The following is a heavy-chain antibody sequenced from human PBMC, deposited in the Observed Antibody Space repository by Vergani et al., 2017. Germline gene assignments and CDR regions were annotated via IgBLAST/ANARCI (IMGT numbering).Heavy chain of an antibody. CDR2: IYYSGST. Sequence: QVQLQESGPGLVKPSETLSLTCAVSGYSISSGYYWGWIRQPPGKGLEWIGYIYYSGSTYYNPSLKSRVTISVDTSKNQFSLKLSAVTAADTAVYYCARGDTMVRELGNAFDIWGQGTMVTVSS. CDR1: GYSISSGYY. V-gene: IGHV4-38-2*01. CDR3: ARGDTMVRELGNAFDI. J-gene: IGHJ3*02. D-gene: IGHD3-10*01.